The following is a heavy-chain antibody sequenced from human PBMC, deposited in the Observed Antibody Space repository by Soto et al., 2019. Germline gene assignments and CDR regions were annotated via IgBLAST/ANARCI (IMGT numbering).Heavy chain of an antibody. CDR2: IKQDGSER. J-gene: IGHJ2*01. CDR1: GFTFSSYW. Sequence: AWGSLRLSCAASGFTFSSYWMAWFRQAPGKGLEWVAIIKQDGSERYYVESVRGRFTSSRDNAKNSVTLQMNSLRAEDTAVYYCARAVADSRDKVLFGYWYFALWGRRNLVTLSS. CDR3: ARAVADSRDKVLFGYWYFAL. D-gene: IGHD2-21*01. V-gene: IGHV3-7*01.